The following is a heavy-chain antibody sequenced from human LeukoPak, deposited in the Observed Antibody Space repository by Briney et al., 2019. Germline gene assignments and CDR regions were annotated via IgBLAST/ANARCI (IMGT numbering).Heavy chain of an antibody. CDR3: AKDMGGGVASDH. J-gene: IGHJ4*02. CDR2: ISGSGGST. V-gene: IGHV3-23*01. D-gene: IGHD5-12*01. Sequence: GGSLRLSCAASGFTFSSYAMSWVRQAPGKGLEWVSAISGSGGSTYYADSVKGRFTISRDNSKNTLYLQMNSVRAEDTAVYYCAKDMGGGVASDHWGQGTLVTVSS. CDR1: GFTFSSYA.